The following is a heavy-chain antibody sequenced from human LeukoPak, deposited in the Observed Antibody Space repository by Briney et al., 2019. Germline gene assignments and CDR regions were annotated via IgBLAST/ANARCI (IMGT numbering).Heavy chain of an antibody. Sequence: QAGGSLRLSCAASGFTFSSYGMHWVRQAPGKGLEGVANIKQDGSEKYYVDSVKGRFTISRDNAKNSLYLQMNSLRAEDTAVYYCARAGGRGYSPDWGQGTLVTVSS. V-gene: IGHV3-7*01. CDR3: ARAGGRGYSPD. J-gene: IGHJ4*02. CDR1: GFTFSSYG. D-gene: IGHD5-18*01. CDR2: IKQDGSEK.